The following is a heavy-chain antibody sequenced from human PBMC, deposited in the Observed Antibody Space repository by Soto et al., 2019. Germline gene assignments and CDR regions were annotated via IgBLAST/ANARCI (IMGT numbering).Heavy chain of an antibody. J-gene: IGHJ3*02. V-gene: IGHV4-30-4*01. D-gene: IGHD3-3*01. Sequence: SSETLSLTCTVSGGSISSGDYYWSWIRQPPGKGLEWIGYIYYSGSTYYNPSLKSRVTISVDTSKNQFSLKLSSVTAADTAVYYCARDSDFWSGGDAFDIWGQGTMVT. CDR3: ARDSDFWSGGDAFDI. CDR2: IYYSGST. CDR1: GGSISSGDYY.